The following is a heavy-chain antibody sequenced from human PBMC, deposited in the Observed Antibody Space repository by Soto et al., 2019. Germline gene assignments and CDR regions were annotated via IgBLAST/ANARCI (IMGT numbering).Heavy chain of an antibody. J-gene: IGHJ4*02. CDR1: GGTFSSYA. D-gene: IGHD3-3*01. V-gene: IGHV1-69*13. CDR3: ARWPGYYDFWSGYFEY. CDR2: IIPIFGTA. Sequence: SAVKFSCKASGGTFSSYAISWVRQAPGQGLDWMGGIIPIFGTANYAQKFQGRVTITADESTSTAYMELSSLRSGDTAVYYCARWPGYYDFWSGYFEYWGQRPLVSVS.